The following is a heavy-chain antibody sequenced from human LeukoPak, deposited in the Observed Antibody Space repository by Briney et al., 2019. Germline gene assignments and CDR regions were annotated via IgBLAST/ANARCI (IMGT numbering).Heavy chain of an antibody. Sequence: KPSETLSLTCTVSGGSISSYYWGWIRQPPGKGLEWIGYIYYSGNTNYNPSLKSRVTISVDTSKNQFSLKLSSVTAADTAVYYCATDNSYGSGSYYTWGQGTLVTVSS. D-gene: IGHD3-10*01. CDR2: IYYSGNT. J-gene: IGHJ4*02. CDR3: ATDNSYGSGSYYT. V-gene: IGHV4-59*01. CDR1: GGSISSYY.